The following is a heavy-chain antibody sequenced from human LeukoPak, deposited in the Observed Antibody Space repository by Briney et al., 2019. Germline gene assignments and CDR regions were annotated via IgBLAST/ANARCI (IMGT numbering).Heavy chain of an antibody. CDR1: GFTFSSYW. CDR2: IKQDGSEK. J-gene: IGHJ6*04. D-gene: IGHD3-10*01. V-gene: IGHV3-7*03. CDR3: ARDIMVRGVSGMDV. Sequence: GGSLRLSCEASGFTFSSYWMSWVRQAPGKGLEWVANIKQDGSEKYYVDSVKGRFTISRDNAKNSLYLQMNSLRAEDTAVYYCARDIMVRGVSGMDVWGKGTTVTVSS.